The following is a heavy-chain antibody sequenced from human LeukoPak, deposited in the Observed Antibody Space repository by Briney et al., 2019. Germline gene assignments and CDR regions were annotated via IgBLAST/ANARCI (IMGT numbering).Heavy chain of an antibody. J-gene: IGHJ6*02. D-gene: IGHD2-2*01. CDR2: ISGSSSAI. CDR3: AKPAGYCSSTSCYVAAYYYYYGMDV. V-gene: IGHV3-48*01. CDR1: GYTFSWFS. Sequence: GGSLRLSCAASGYTFSWFSMNWVRQAPGKGLEWVSYISGSSSAIDYADSVKGRFTISRDNSKNTLYLQMNSLRAEDTAVYYCAKPAGYCSSTSCYVAAYYYYYGMDVWGQGTTVTVSS.